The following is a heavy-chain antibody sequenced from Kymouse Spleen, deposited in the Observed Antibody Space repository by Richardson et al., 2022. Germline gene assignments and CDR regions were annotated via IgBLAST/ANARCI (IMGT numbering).Heavy chain of an antibody. J-gene: IGHJ4*02. CDR2: IYYSGST. CDR1: GGSISSSSYY. D-gene: IGHD1-26*01. V-gene: IGHV4-39*01. CDR3: ARQSVGATGDY. Sequence: QLQLQESGPGLVKPSETLSLTCTVSGGSISSSSYYWGWIRQPPGKGLEWIGSIYYSGSTYYNPSLKSRVTISVDTSKNQFSLKLSSVTAADTAVYYCARQSVGATGDYWGQGTLVTVSS.